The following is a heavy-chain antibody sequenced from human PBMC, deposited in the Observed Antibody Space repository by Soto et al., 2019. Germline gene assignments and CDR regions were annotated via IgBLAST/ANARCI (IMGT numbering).Heavy chain of an antibody. J-gene: IGHJ5*01. V-gene: IGHV6-1*01. D-gene: IGHD2-2*01. CDR1: GDIVSTNSAT. Sequence: SQTLSLTCAISGDIVSTNSATWDWIRHSPSRGLEWLGRTYYRSKWYNDYAVSVKGRITINPDTSNNQFSLQLNSVTPDDTAVYYCARPVGNSWLDSWGQGTLVTVSS. CDR3: ARPVGNSWLDS. CDR2: TYYRSKWYN.